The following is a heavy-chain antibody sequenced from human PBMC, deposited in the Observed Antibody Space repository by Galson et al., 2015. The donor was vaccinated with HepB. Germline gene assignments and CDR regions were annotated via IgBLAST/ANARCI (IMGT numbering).Heavy chain of an antibody. V-gene: IGHV3-21*01. CDR2: ISSSSSYI. Sequence: SLRLSCAASGVTLSSYSMNWVRPAPGKGLEWVSSISSSSSYIYYADSVKGRFTISRDNAKNSLYLQMNSLRAEDTAVYYCARANSGSYYYYYYMDVWGKGTTVTVSS. CDR1: GVTLSSYS. J-gene: IGHJ6*03. CDR3: ARANSGSYYYYYYMDV. D-gene: IGHD1-26*01.